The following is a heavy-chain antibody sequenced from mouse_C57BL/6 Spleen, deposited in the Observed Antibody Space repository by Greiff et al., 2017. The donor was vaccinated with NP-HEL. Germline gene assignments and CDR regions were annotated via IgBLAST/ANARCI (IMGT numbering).Heavy chain of an antibody. V-gene: IGHV5-4*01. J-gene: IGHJ3*01. CDR1: GFTFSSYA. CDR2: ISDGGSYT. Sequence: EVQGVESGGGLVKPGGSLKLSCAASGFTFSSYAMSWVRQTPEKRLEWVATISDGGSYTYYPDNVKGRFTISRDNAKNNLYLQMSHLKSEDTAMYYCARELSFYSKVAYWGQGTLVTVSA. CDR3: ARELSFYSKVAY. D-gene: IGHD2-5*01.